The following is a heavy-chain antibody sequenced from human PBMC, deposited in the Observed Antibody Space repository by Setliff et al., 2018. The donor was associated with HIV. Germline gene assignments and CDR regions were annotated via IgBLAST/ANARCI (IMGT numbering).Heavy chain of an antibody. Sequence: PSETLSLTCTVSGGSISNSSYYWGWIRQPPGKGLEWIGSIYYSGSTYYNPSLKSRVALSIDTFKSQISLNMTSLTTADTAIYYCGRGPHIVGAPWAVIDYWAQGKPVTVSS. D-gene: IGHD1-26*01. CDR2: IYYSGST. J-gene: IGHJ4*02. V-gene: IGHV4-39*07. CDR3: GRGPHIVGAPWAVIDY. CDR1: GGSISNSSYY.